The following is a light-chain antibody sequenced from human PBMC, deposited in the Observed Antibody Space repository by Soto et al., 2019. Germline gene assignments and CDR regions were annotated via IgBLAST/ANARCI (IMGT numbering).Light chain of an antibody. CDR3: QQYGSSPFIT. CDR2: GAS. CDR1: QTVTSTY. J-gene: IGKJ5*01. V-gene: IGKV3-20*01. Sequence: EIVLTQSPGTLSLSPGERGTLSCRASQTVTSTYLAWYQQKPGQAPRLLIYGASSRATGIPDRFSGSGSGTDFTLTISRLEPGDFAVYYCQQYGSSPFITFGQGTRLEIK.